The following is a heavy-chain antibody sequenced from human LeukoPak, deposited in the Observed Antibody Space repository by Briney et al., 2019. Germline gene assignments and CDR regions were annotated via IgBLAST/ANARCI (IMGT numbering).Heavy chain of an antibody. CDR1: GGSISSYY. J-gene: IGHJ6*02. D-gene: IGHD5-18*01. CDR3: ARGRYGPV. CDR2: IYYSGST. Sequence: SETLSLTCTVSGGSISSYYWSWIRQPPGKGLEWIGYIYYSGSTNYNPSLKSRVTISVDTSKNQFSLKLSSVTAADTAVYYCARGRYGPVWGQGTTVTVSS. V-gene: IGHV4-59*12.